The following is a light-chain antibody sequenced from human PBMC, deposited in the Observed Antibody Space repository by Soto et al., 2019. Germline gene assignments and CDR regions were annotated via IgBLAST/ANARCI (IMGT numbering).Light chain of an antibody. V-gene: IGKV3-15*01. CDR2: GAS. J-gene: IGKJ1*01. CDR3: QQNNKWPRGT. Sequence: IVMTQSPASLSVSPGEGATLSCRASQSVSNNLAWYQQKPGQAPRLLIYGASTRATGIPARFSGSGSGTDFTLTISSLQFEDFAVYYFQQNNKWPRGTLGQGTKVEIK. CDR1: QSVSNN.